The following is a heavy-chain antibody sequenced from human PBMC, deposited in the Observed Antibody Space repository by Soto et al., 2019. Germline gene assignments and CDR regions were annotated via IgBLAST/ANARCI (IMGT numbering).Heavy chain of an antibody. D-gene: IGHD5-18*01. Sequence: GASVKVSCKASGYTFTSYDINWVRQATGQGLEWMGWMNPNIGNTGYAQKFQGRVTMTRNTSISTAYMELGSLRSEDTAVYYCARGPDTAMDPWGQGTLVTVSS. CDR1: GYTFTSYD. V-gene: IGHV1-8*01. J-gene: IGHJ5*02. CDR2: MNPNIGNT. CDR3: ARGPDTAMDP.